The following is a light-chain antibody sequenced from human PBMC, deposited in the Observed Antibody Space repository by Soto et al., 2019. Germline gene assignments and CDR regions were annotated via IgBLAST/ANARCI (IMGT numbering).Light chain of an antibody. CDR1: QSVSSY. CDR3: QQRSNWPPT. V-gene: IGKV3-11*01. Sequence: TLSLSPGERATLSCRASQSVSSYLAWYQQKPGQAPRLLIYDASNRATGIPARFSGSGSGTDFTLTISSLEPEDFAVYYCQQRSNWPPTFGQGTKVDIK. CDR2: DAS. J-gene: IGKJ1*01.